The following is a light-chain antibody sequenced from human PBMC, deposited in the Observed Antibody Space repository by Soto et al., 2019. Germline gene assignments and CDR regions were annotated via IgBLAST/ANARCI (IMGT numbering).Light chain of an antibody. CDR3: QQYKNWWT. J-gene: IGKJ1*01. Sequence: EIVMTQSPVTLSLSPGERATLSCWAGQSVSNNLAWYQQKPGQAPRLLIYGASTRATGIPARFTGSGSGTEFTLTISSLQFDDSAVYYCQQYKNWWTFGQGTKVDNK. CDR2: GAS. V-gene: IGKV3-15*01. CDR1: QSVSNN.